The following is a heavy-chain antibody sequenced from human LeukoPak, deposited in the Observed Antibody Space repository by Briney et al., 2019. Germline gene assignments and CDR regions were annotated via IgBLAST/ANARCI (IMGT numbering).Heavy chain of an antibody. CDR3: ARDPYTGSMFDY. CDR1: GFRFNIAW. D-gene: IGHD1-1*01. Sequence: GGSLRLSCAASGFRFNIAWMSWVRQAPGKGLEWVAFIGHFAGDIFYADSVKGRFNISRDDAKDSVYLQMNSLRVDDTAVYFCARDPYTGSMFDYWGHGTLVTVSS. CDR2: IGHFAGDI. J-gene: IGHJ4*01. V-gene: IGHV3-21*01.